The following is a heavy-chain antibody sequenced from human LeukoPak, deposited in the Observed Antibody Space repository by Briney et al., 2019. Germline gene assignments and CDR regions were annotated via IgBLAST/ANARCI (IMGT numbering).Heavy chain of an antibody. CDR2: IKSDGST. D-gene: IGHD3-22*01. Sequence: PGGSLRLSCAASGFTFSSYWMHWVRQAPGKRLVWVSRIKSDGSTNYADSVKGRFTISRDNAKNTVSLQMNSLRAEDTGVYYCARAPSEIGGYYPEYFRHWSQGTLVTVSS. J-gene: IGHJ1*01. V-gene: IGHV3-74*01. CDR3: ARAPSEIGGYYPEYFRH. CDR1: GFTFSSYW.